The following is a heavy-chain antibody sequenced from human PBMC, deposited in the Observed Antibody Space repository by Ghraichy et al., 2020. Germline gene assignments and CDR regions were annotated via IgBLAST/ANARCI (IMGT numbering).Heavy chain of an antibody. V-gene: IGHV3-23*01. CDR1: GFIFSNYA. CDR2: ITSGGRT. D-gene: IGHD1-26*01. Sequence: ETLSLTCAASGFIFSNYAMSWVRQAPGKGLECVSAITSGGRTYYSDSVKGRFTISRDNSKNTLYLQMNSLRAEDTAIYYCAKDRQVGAIDWGQGTLVTVSS. J-gene: IGHJ4*02. CDR3: AKDRQVGAID.